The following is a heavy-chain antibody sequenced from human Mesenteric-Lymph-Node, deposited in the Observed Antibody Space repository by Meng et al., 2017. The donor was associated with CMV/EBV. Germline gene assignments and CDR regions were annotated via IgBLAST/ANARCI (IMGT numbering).Heavy chain of an antibody. Sequence: GESLKISCAASGFTVSSNEMSWVRQAPGKGLEWVSSISGGSTYYADSRKGRFTISRDNSKNTLHLQMNSLRAEDTAVYYCARDRGRPNGWMYYFESWGQGTLVTVSS. D-gene: IGHD3-10*01. J-gene: IGHJ4*02. CDR2: ISGGST. V-gene: IGHV3-38-3*01. CDR1: GFTVSSNE. CDR3: ARDRGRPNGWMYYFES.